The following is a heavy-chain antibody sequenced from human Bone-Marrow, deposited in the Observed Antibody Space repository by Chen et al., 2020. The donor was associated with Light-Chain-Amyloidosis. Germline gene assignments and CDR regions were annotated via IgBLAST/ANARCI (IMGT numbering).Heavy chain of an antibody. D-gene: IGHD6-13*01. CDR3: AREGGVAAPLDH. J-gene: IGHJ4*02. V-gene: IGHV1-2*06. CDR2: IKPSSGAT. CDR1: GYLFIGFY. Sequence: QVQLVQSGAEVKEPGASVALSCKTSGYLFIGFYIHWIRQAPGEGLQWMGRIKPSSGATNYAQKFQGRITLSRDTSVNTAYMELHNLTSDATAVYFCAREGGVAAPLDHWGQGTLVTVSA.